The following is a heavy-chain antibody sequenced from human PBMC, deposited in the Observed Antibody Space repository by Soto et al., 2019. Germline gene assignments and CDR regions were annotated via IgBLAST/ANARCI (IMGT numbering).Heavy chain of an antibody. J-gene: IGHJ6*03. CDR3: AKCPGVIDWGPSYYDMDV. D-gene: IGHD3-16*02. CDR2: ISGSGGST. CDR1: GFTFSSYA. V-gene: IGHV3-23*01. Sequence: GGSLRLSCAASGFTFSSYAMSWVRQAPGKGLEWVSAISGSGGSTYYADSVKGPFTISRDNSKNTLYLQMNSLRAEDTAVYYCAKCPGVIDWGPSYYDMDVWGKGTTVTVSS.